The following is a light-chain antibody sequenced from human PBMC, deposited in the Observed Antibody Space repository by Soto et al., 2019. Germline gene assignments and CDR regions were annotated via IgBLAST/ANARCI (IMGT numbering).Light chain of an antibody. V-gene: IGLV4-69*01. CDR2: VNSDGSH. CDR1: SRHSRYA. J-gene: IGLJ2*01. CDR3: QTWGAGIRV. Sequence: QPVLTQSPSASASLGASVKRTCTLSSRHSRYAIAWHQQQPEKGPRYLMKVNSDGSHNKGDGIPDRFSGSSSGAERYLTISSLQSEDEADYYCQTWGAGIRVFGGGTKRTVL.